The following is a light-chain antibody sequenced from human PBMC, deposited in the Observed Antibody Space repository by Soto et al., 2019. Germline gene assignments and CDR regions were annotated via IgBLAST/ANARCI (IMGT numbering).Light chain of an antibody. CDR3: QQYGSSPLFT. CDR2: GAS. V-gene: IGKV3-20*01. Sequence: EIVLTQSPGTLSLSPGERATLSCRASQRVSSSYLAWYQQKPGQAPRLLIYGASGRATGITDRFSGSGSGTDFTLTISSLEPEDFAVYYCQQYGSSPLFTFGPGTKVNIK. J-gene: IGKJ3*01. CDR1: QRVSSSY.